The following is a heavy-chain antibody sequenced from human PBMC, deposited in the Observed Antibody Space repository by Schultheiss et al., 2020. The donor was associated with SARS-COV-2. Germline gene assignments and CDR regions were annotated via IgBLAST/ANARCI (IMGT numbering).Heavy chain of an antibody. J-gene: IGHJ6*03. V-gene: IGHV3-21*05. CDR3: ARVLDTYYDFWSGYTMGYYYMDV. CDR1: GFTFSSYS. Sequence: GGSLRLSCSASGFTFSSYSMNWVRQAPGKGLEWVSYISSSSSYIYYADSVKGRFTISRDNAKNSLYLQMNSLRAEDTAVYYCARVLDTYYDFWSGYTMGYYYMDVWGKGTTVTVSS. CDR2: ISSSSSYI. D-gene: IGHD3-3*01.